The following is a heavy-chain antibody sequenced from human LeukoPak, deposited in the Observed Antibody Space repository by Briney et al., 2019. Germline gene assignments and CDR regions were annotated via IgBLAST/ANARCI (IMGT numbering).Heavy chain of an antibody. CDR1: GGSFSGYY. CDR3: ARGGECGSCDGFDM. J-gene: IGHJ3*02. V-gene: IGHV4-34*01. Sequence: SETLSLTCAVNGGSFSGYYWIWIRQPPGKGLEWIGEINHSGSTKYNPSLKSRVTISVDTSKNQFSLKLNSVTAADTAVYYCARGGECGSCDGFDMWGQGIMVTVSS. D-gene: IGHD2-15*01. CDR2: INHSGST.